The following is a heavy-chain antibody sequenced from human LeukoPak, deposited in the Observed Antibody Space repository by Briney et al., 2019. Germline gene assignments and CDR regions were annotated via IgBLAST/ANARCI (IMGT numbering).Heavy chain of an antibody. CDR3: AREAAAGFDY. Sequence: PSETLSLTCTVSGGSISSHYWSWIRQPPGKGLEWIGYIYYSGSTNYNPSLKSRVTISVDTSKNQFSLKLSSVTAADTAVYYCAREAAAGFDYRGQGTLVTVSS. CDR2: IYYSGST. CDR1: GGSISSHY. D-gene: IGHD6-13*01. V-gene: IGHV4-59*11. J-gene: IGHJ4*02.